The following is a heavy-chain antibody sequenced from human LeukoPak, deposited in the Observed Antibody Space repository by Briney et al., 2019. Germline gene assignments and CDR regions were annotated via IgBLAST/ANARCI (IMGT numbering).Heavy chain of an antibody. V-gene: IGHV4-4*07. CDR2: IYTSGST. Sequence: SETLSLTCTVSGGSISSYYWSWIRQPAGKGLEWIGRIYTSGSTNYNPSLKSRVTMSVDTSKNQFSLKLSSVTAADTAVYYCARDGGGTDQGVDAFDIWGQGTMVTVSS. J-gene: IGHJ3*02. D-gene: IGHD2-15*01. CDR1: GGSISSYY. CDR3: ARDGGGTDQGVDAFDI.